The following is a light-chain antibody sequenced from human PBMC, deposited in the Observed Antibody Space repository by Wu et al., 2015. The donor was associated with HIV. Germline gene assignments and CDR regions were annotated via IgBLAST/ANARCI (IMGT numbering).Light chain of an antibody. J-gene: IGKJ3*01. CDR2: DAS. V-gene: IGKV3D-15*01. Sequence: EIVLTQSPTTLSLSPGDRATLSCRASQSVSTSLAWYQLKPGQAPRLLIFDASNRATGIPARFSGSGSGTEFTLTISSLQSEDFAVYYCQQYNNWPPLFTFGPGTKVDIK. CDR1: QSVSTS. CDR3: QQYNNWPPLFT.